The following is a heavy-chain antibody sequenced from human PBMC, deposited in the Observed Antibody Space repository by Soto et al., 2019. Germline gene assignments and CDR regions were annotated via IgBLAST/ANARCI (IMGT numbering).Heavy chain of an antibody. V-gene: IGHV3-49*03. D-gene: IGHD3-10*01. CDR1: EFTFGDYG. CDR2: IRSKAYGGTT. Sequence: GGSLRLSCTTSEFTFGDYGMSWFRQAPGKGLEWVGFIRSKAYGGTTEYAASVKGRFTISRDDSKSIAYVQMNSLISEDPAVYYCTRIYGSGTFLPDYWGQGT. CDR3: TRIYGSGTFLPDY. J-gene: IGHJ4*02.